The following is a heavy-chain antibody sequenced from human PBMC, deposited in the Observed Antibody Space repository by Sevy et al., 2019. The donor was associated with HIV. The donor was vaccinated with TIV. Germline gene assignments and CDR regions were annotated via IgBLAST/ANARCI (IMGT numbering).Heavy chain of an antibody. CDR2: IKPFNGDT. CDR1: GYHFIGYY. CDR3: ATDRGSYSPFNN. D-gene: IGHD3-10*01. V-gene: IGHV1-2*02. J-gene: IGHJ4*02. Sequence: ASVKVSCKVSGYHFIGYYIHWVRQAPGQGLEWMAWIKPFNGDTKYAQIFQGRVTVTWDTSTSTAYMALTRLLYDDTAIYYCATDRGSYSPFNNWGQRTLVTVSS.